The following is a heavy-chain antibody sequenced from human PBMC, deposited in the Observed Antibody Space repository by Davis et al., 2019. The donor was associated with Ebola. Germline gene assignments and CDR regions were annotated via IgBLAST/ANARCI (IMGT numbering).Heavy chain of an antibody. CDR2: ISSSSSYI. CDR3: ARLVPATGNFDY. CDR1: GFTFSSYA. Sequence: PGGSLRLSCAASGFTFSSYAMSWVRQAPGKGLEWVSSISSSSSYIYYADSVKGRFTISRDNAKNSLYLQMNSLRDEDTAVYYCARLVPATGNFDYWGQGTLVTVSS. V-gene: IGHV3-21*01. D-gene: IGHD2-2*01. J-gene: IGHJ4*02.